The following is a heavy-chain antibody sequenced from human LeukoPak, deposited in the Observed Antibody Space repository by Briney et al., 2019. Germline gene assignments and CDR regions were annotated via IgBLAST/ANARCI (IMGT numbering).Heavy chain of an antibody. V-gene: IGHV3-23*01. CDR1: GFTFSSYA. J-gene: IGHJ4*02. D-gene: IGHD2-15*01. Sequence: PGGSLRLSCAASGFTFSSYAMSWVRQAPGKGLEWVSAISGSGGSTYYADSVKGRFTISRDNSKNTLYLQMNSLRAEDTAVYYCANPQVVAASTRLFDYWGQGTLVTVSS. CDR3: ANPQVVAASTRLFDY. CDR2: ISGSGGST.